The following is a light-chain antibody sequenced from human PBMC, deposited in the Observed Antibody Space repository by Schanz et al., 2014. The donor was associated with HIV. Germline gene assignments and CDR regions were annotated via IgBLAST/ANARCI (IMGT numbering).Light chain of an antibody. J-gene: IGLJ1*01. V-gene: IGLV2-23*02. CDR2: EVS. Sequence: QSALTQPASVSGSPGQSITISCNGTSTDVGRYHLLSWYQQHPCKAPKLIIYEVSKRPSGLSDRFSGSKSGNTASLTISGLQAEDEADYYCSSYADGGTYVFGTGTKLTVL. CDR3: SSYADGGTYV. CDR1: STDVGRYHL.